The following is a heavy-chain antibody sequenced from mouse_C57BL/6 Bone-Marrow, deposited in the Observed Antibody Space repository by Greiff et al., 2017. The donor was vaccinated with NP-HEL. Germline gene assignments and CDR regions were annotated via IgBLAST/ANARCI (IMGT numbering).Heavy chain of an antibody. CDR2: INPYNGGT. Sequence: DVKLVESGPVLVKPGASVKMSCKASGYTFTDYYMNWVKQSHGKSLEWIGVINPYNGGTSYNQKFKGKATLTVDKSSSTAYMELNSLTSEDSAVYYCARWNYYGSAWGQGTTLTVSS. D-gene: IGHD1-1*01. CDR3: ARWNYYGSA. J-gene: IGHJ2*01. V-gene: IGHV1-19*01. CDR1: GYTFTDYY.